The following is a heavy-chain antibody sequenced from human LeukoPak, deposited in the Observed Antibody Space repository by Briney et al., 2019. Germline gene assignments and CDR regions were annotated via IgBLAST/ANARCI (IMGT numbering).Heavy chain of an antibody. CDR2: IAPIFGTP. Sequence: GASVKVSCKASGGTFDRYAISWLRQAPGQGLEWMGGIAPIFGTPNYAQNFQGRVTITTDESTSTAYMELSSLRSDDTAVYYCASHFRSNHYYFYYMDVWGTGTTVTVSS. J-gene: IGHJ6*03. CDR3: ASHFRSNHYYFYYMDV. D-gene: IGHD3-16*02. CDR1: GGTFDRYA. V-gene: IGHV1-69*05.